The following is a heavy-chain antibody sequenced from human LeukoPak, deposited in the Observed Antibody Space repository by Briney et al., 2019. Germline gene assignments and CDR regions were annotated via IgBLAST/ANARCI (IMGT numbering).Heavy chain of an antibody. Sequence: PGGSLRLSCAASGFTFSSYAMSWVRQAPGKGLEWVSSISDSGGSTYYADSVKGRFTVSRDNSKNSLYLQMNSLRAEDTAVYYCAREYWGGIIDYWGQGTLVTVSS. D-gene: IGHD3-16*01. J-gene: IGHJ4*02. CDR3: AREYWGGIIDY. CDR2: ISDSGGST. CDR1: GFTFSSYA. V-gene: IGHV3-23*01.